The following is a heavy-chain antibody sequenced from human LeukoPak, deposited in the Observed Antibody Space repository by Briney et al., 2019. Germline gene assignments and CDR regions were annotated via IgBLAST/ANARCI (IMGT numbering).Heavy chain of an antibody. CDR3: ARDLGGSYPTYFDY. D-gene: IGHD1-26*01. CDR1: GGTFSSYA. Sequence: ASVKVSCKASGGTFSSYAISWVRQAPGQGLEWMGRIIPILGIANYAQKFQGRVTITADKSTSTAYMELSSLRSDDTAVYYCARDLGGSYPTYFDYWGQGTLVTVSS. V-gene: IGHV1-69*04. J-gene: IGHJ4*02. CDR2: IIPILGIA.